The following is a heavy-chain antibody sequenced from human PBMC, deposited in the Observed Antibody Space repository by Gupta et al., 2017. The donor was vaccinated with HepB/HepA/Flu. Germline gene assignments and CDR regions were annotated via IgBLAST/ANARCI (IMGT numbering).Heavy chain of an antibody. J-gene: IGHJ4*02. CDR1: GCTFDDYA. V-gene: IGHV3-43*02. Sequence: EVQLVASGGGVVQPGGSLRLSCAASGCTFDDYAMHWVRQAPGKGLEWVSLISGDGGSTYYADSVKGRFTIPRDNSKNSLYLQMNSLRTEDTALYYCAKAPYSSSWFSFDYWGQGTLVTVSS. CDR3: AKAPYSSSWFSFDY. D-gene: IGHD6-13*01. CDR2: ISGDGGST.